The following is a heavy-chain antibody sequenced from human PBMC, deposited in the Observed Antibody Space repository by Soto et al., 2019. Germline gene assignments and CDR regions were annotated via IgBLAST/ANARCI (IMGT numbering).Heavy chain of an antibody. Sequence: PGGSLRLSCAASGFTFSSYGMNWVRQAPGKGLEWVAVISYDGSNKYYADSVKGRFTISRDNAKNSLYLQMNSLRAEDTAVYYCARDYSSYGPFDYWGQGTLVTVSS. D-gene: IGHD5-18*01. CDR3: ARDYSSYGPFDY. CDR1: GFTFSSYG. CDR2: ISYDGSNK. V-gene: IGHV3-30*03. J-gene: IGHJ4*02.